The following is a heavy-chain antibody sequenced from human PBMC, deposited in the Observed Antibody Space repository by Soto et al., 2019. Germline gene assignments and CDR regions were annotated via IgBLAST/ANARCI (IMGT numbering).Heavy chain of an antibody. CDR3: EREXYQVLSDGMDV. J-gene: IGHJ6*02. D-gene: IGHD2-2*01. Sequence: ASVKVSCKASGFTFSDYDMHWVREAPGQGLEWMGWLNPKSGGTTYAQKFQGRLTLSRDTSINTAYMELSRLSIDDTALYYCEREXYQVLSDGMDVWGQGTKVTVSS. CDR2: LNPKSGGT. CDR1: GFTFSDYD. V-gene: IGHV1-2*02.